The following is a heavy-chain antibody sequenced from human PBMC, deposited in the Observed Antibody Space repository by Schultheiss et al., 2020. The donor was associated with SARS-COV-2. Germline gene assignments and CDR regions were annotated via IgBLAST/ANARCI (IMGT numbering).Heavy chain of an antibody. Sequence: ASVKVSCKASGYTFTSYDINWVRQATGQGLEWMGWMNPNSGNTGYAQKFQGRVTMTTDTSTSTAYMELRSLRSDDMGVYYCAIGLGWFDPWGQGTLVTVSS. V-gene: IGHV1-8*02. CDR3: AIGLGWFDP. CDR1: GYTFTSYD. J-gene: IGHJ5*02. D-gene: IGHD7-27*01. CDR2: MNPNSGNT.